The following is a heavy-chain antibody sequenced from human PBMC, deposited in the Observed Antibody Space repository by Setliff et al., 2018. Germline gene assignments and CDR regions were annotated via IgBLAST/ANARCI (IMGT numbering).Heavy chain of an antibody. CDR3: AIDYGPTGTPYH. D-gene: IGHD1-1*01. J-gene: IGHJ4*02. CDR2: IDPRDDFT. Sequence: GASVKVSCKASGYSFSDFYMHWVRQVPGEGLEALGRIDPRDDFTVYAERFKDRLTITADTSTDTSHMEMSSLRFEDTAVYYCAIDYGPTGTPYHWGQGTPVTVSS. CDR1: GYSFSDFY. V-gene: IGHV1-69-2*01.